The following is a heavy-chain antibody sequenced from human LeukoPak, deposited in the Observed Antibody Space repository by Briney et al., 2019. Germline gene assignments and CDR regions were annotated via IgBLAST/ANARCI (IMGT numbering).Heavy chain of an antibody. J-gene: IGHJ4*02. Sequence: GRSLRLSCAASGFTFSSYGMHWVRQAPGKGLEWVAVISYDGSNKYYADSVKGRFTISRDNSKNTLYLQMNSLRAEDTAAYYCAKIGVTTWVDYFDYWGQGTLVTVSS. CDR2: ISYDGSNK. CDR1: GFTFSSYG. V-gene: IGHV3-30*18. CDR3: AKIGVTTWVDYFDY. D-gene: IGHD4-17*01.